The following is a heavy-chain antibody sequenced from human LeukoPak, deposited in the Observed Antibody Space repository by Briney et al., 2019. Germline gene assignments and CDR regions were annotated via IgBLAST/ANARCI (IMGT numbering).Heavy chain of an antibody. CDR1: GFTFGDYA. V-gene: IGHV3-49*03. CDR2: IRSKAYGGTT. J-gene: IGHJ6*03. D-gene: IGHD5/OR15-5a*01. CDR3: TRRPVLRWYYYYMDV. Sequence: GGSLRLSCTASGFTFGDYAMSWFRQAPGKGLEWVGFIRSKAYGGTTEYAASVKGRFTISRDDSKSIAYLQMNSLKTEDTAVYYCTRRPVLRWYYYYMDVWGKGTTVTVSS.